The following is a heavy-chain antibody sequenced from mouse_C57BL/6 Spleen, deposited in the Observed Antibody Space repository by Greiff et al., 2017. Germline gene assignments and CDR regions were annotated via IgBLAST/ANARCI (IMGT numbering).Heavy chain of an antibody. CDR2: IDPETGGT. CDR1: GYTFTDYE. Sequence: VQLVESGAELVRPGASVTLSCKASGYTFTDYEMHWVKQTPVHGLEWIGAIDPETGGTAYNQKFKGKAILTADKSSSTAYMELRSLTSEDSAVYYCTRPAQVPFAYWGQGTLVTVSA. V-gene: IGHV1-15*01. J-gene: IGHJ3*01. D-gene: IGHD3-2*02. CDR3: TRPAQVPFAY.